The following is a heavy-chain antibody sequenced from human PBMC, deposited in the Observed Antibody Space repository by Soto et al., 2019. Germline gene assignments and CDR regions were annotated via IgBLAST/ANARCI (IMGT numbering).Heavy chain of an antibody. CDR1: GGSISSSSYY. V-gene: IGHV4-39*01. J-gene: IGHJ6*02. CDR3: AREHDWLQNYYHYYGMDV. CDR2: IYYSGST. D-gene: IGHD3-9*01. Sequence: PSETLSLTCTVSGGSISSSSYYWGWIRQPPGKGLEWIGSIYYSGSTYYNPSLKSRVTISVDTSKNQFSLKLSSVTAADTAVYYCAREHDWLQNYYHYYGMDVWGQGTTVTVSS.